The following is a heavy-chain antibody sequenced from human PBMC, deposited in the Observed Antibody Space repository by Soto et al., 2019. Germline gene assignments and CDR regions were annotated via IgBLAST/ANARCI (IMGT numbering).Heavy chain of an antibody. V-gene: IGHV4-39*01. Sequence: QLQLQESGPGLVKPSETLSLTCTVSGGSISSSSYYWGWIRQPPGKGLEWIGSIYYSGSTYYNPSLKSRVTISVDTSKNQFSLKLSSVTAADTAVYYCARHQASGWTGEFDYWGQGTLVTVSS. CDR1: GGSISSSSYY. CDR3: ARHQASGWTGEFDY. D-gene: IGHD6-19*01. CDR2: IYYSGST. J-gene: IGHJ4*02.